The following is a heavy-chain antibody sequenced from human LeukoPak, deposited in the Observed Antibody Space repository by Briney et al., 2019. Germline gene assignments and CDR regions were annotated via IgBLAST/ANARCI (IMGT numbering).Heavy chain of an antibody. J-gene: IGHJ6*03. D-gene: IGHD5-18*01. CDR1: GGSISSSNW. Sequence: PSETLSFTCAVSGGSISSSNWWSWVRQPPGKGLEWIGEIYHSGSTNYNPSLKSRVTISVDMSKNQFSLKLSSVTAADTAVYYCARGDTAMVKGYYYYYMDVWGKGTTVTVSS. CDR3: ARGDTAMVKGYYYYYMDV. CDR2: IYHSGST. V-gene: IGHV4-4*02.